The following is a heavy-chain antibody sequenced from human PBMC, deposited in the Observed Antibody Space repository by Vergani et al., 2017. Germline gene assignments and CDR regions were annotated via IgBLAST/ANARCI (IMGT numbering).Heavy chain of an antibody. CDR3: ARDEEDYYYYGMDV. CDR2: IYYSGST. J-gene: IGHJ6*02. CDR1: GGSISSGGYY. Sequence: QVQLQESGPGLVKPSQTLSLTCTVSGGSISSGGYYWSWIRQHPGKGLEWIGYIYYSGSTNYNPSLKSRVTISVDTSKNQFSLKLSSVTAADTAVYYCARDEEDYYYYGMDVWGQGTTVTVSS. V-gene: IGHV4-61*08.